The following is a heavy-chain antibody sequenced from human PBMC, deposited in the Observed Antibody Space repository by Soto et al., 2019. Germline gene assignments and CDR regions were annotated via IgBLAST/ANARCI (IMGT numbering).Heavy chain of an antibody. CDR1: GFTFTTYT. CDR2: IGFTGDDS. V-gene: IGHV3-23*01. D-gene: IGHD6-19*01. J-gene: IGHJ4*02. CDR3: ATLSVAGTNY. Sequence: SVGSLRLSCATSGFTFTTYTMNWVRQAPGKGLEWVSAIGFTGDDSYYADSVKGRFTVSRDNSKNTLYLQMDSLRAEDTAMYYCATLSVAGTNYWGQGTLVTVSS.